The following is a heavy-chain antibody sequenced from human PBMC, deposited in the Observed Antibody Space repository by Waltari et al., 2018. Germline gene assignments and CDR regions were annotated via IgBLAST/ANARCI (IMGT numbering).Heavy chain of an antibody. D-gene: IGHD6-19*01. J-gene: IGHJ4*02. CDR3: ARRRRIAVTDSEAFYFDY. V-gene: IGHV1-18*04. Sequence: QVQLVQSGPEVKKPGASVKVSCQASGYTFTDYINTWVRQAPGQGLEWMGWISDYDGNINYAQKVQDRVTMTTDTSATTAYMELRSLRSDDAAVYYCARRRRIAVTDSEAFYFDYWGQGTLVTVSS. CDR1: GYTFTDYI. CDR2: ISDYDGNI.